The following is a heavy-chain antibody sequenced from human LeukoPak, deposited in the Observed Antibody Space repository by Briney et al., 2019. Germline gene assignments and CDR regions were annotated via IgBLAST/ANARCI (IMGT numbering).Heavy chain of an antibody. CDR3: AREAAWGAFDI. CDR1: GFPFSSYS. V-gene: IGHV3-21*01. Sequence: GGSLRLSCAASGFPFSSYSMNWVRQAPGKGLEWVSSISSSSSYIYYADSVKGRFTISRDNAKNSLYLQMNSLRAEDTAVYYCAREAAWGAFDIWGQGTMVTVSS. J-gene: IGHJ3*02. CDR2: ISSSSSYI. D-gene: IGHD3-16*01.